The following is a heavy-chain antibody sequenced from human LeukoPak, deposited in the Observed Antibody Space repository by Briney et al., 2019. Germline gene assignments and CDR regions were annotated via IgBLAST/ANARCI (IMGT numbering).Heavy chain of an antibody. Sequence: GESLKISCKGSEYSFTNYWIGWARQMPGKGLEWMGIIYPGDSDTRYSPSFQGQVTISADKSISTAYLQWSNLKASDTAIYYCARFQTRYSSSWYAAYWGQGTLVTVSS. D-gene: IGHD6-13*01. CDR1: EYSFTNYW. CDR3: ARFQTRYSSSWYAAY. J-gene: IGHJ4*02. CDR2: IYPGDSDT. V-gene: IGHV5-51*01.